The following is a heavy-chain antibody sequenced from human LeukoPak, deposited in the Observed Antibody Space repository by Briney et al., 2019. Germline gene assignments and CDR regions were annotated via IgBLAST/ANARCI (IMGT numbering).Heavy chain of an antibody. CDR3: ARAGTTYYYDDHVFNI. V-gene: IGHV4-59*01. CDR2: IYNSVNT. CDR1: GVSISNYY. D-gene: IGHD3-22*01. J-gene: IGHJ3*02. Sequence: SETLSLTCTVSGVSISNYYWSWIRQPPGKGLEWIGHIYNSVNTNYNPSLQSRVIISVDPSKNQFSLKLSSVTAADTAVYYCARAGTTYYYDDHVFNIWGQGTMVTVSS.